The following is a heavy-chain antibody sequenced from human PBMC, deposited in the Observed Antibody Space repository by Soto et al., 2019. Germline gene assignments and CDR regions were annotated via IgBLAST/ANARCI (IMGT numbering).Heavy chain of an antibody. CDR2: IFPGDAET. CDR3: ATPGGFGMDV. J-gene: IGHJ6*02. V-gene: IGHV5-51*01. Sequence: GESLKISCQGSGYNFATHWIGWVRHKAGEGLEWMGIIFPGDAETRYSPSFQGHITISADKSISTAYLRWSSLKASDTGMYYCATPGGFGMDVWGQGATVTVSS. D-gene: IGHD5-12*01. CDR1: GYNFATHW.